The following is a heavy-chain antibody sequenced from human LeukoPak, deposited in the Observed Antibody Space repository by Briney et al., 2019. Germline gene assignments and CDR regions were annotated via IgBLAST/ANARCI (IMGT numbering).Heavy chain of an antibody. Sequence: ASVKVSCMASGYTFTGYYMHWVRQAPGQGLECIGWINPNRGGTNYAQNVQGGVTMTRDTSISTAYIELSRLRSNDTAVYYCARDHYCSSTSCYTSFDYWGQGTLVTVSS. CDR3: ARDHYCSSTSCYTSFDY. CDR1: GYTFTGYY. V-gene: IGHV1-2*02. CDR2: INPNRGGT. J-gene: IGHJ4*02. D-gene: IGHD2-2*02.